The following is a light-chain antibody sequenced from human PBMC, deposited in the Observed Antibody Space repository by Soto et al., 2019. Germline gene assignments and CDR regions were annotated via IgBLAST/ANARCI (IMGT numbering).Light chain of an antibody. CDR1: PSVSNS. Sequence: ESVLTQSPATLSLSPGERATLSCRASPSVSNSVAWYQHKPGQAPRLLIYDASNRATGVPSRFSGSGSGTDFTLTISSLEPEDFALYYCQQRSNWPLTFGPGTKVDIK. CDR3: QQRSNWPLT. V-gene: IGKV3-11*01. CDR2: DAS. J-gene: IGKJ3*01.